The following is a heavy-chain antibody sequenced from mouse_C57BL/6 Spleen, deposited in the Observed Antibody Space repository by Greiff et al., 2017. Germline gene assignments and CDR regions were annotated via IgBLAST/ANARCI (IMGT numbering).Heavy chain of an antibody. Sequence: VQLQQSGPVLVKPGASVKMSCKASGYTFTDYYMNWVKQSHGKSLEWIGVINPYNGGTSYNQKFNGKATLTVDKASSTAYMELNSLTSEDAAVYYGARSGTGRGGAMDYWGQGTSVTVSS. D-gene: IGHD4-1*01. CDR1: GYTFTDYY. J-gene: IGHJ4*01. CDR2: INPYNGGT. V-gene: IGHV1-19*01. CDR3: ARSGTGRGGAMDY.